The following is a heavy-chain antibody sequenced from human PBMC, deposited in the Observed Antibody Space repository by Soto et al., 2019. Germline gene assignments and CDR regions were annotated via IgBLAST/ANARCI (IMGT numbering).Heavy chain of an antibody. Sequence: GGSLRLSCAASGFTFSSYAMHWVRQAPGKGLEWVAVISYDGSNKYYADSVKGRFTISRDNSKNTLYLQMNSLRAEDTAVYYCARAPRLLWFGEFTRRNPPDDYWGQGTLVTVSS. J-gene: IGHJ4*02. CDR2: ISYDGSNK. CDR1: GFTFSSYA. CDR3: ARAPRLLWFGEFTRRNPPDDY. D-gene: IGHD3-10*01. V-gene: IGHV3-30-3*01.